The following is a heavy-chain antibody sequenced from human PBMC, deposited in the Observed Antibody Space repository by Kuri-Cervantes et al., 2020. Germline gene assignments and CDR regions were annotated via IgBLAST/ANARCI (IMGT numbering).Heavy chain of an antibody. CDR1: GFTFSSYA. V-gene: IGHV3-23*01. CDR2: ISGNGETT. J-gene: IGHJ6*03. CDR3: AKNVRAWSGIDYYYMDV. D-gene: IGHD3-3*01. Sequence: GGSLRLSCAASGFTFSSYAMSWVRQAPGKGLEWVSVISGNGETTYYADSVKGRFTISRDNSKNTLYLQMNSLRAEDTAVYYCAKNVRAWSGIDYYYMDVWGTGTTVTVSS.